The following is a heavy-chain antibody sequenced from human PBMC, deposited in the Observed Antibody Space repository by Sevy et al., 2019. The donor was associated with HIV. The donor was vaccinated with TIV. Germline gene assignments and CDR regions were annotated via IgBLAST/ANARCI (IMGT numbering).Heavy chain of an antibody. CDR3: STDPIILLLVTDGMDV. CDR1: GFTFTYAW. J-gene: IGHJ6*02. V-gene: IGHV3-15*01. D-gene: IGHD2-8*01. Sequence: GGSLRLSCAASGFTFTYAWMSWVRQAPGKGLEWIGRIKSKPDGGTTDYAAPVKGRFTISRDDSKNTLYLQINNRKTENTAVYYCSTDPIILLLVTDGMDVWGQGTTVTVSS. CDR2: IKSKPDGGTT.